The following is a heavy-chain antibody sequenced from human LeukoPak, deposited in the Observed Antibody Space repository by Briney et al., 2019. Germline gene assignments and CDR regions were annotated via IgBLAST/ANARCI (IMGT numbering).Heavy chain of an antibody. CDR1: GFTFNNYW. Sequence: GGSLRLSCAASGFTFNNYWMSWVRQAPGKGLEWVSYISSGASTIYYADSVKGRFTISRDNAENSLYLQMNSLRVEDTAVYYCARGWFDPWGQGTLVTVSS. J-gene: IGHJ5*02. V-gene: IGHV3-48*03. CDR3: ARGWFDP. CDR2: ISSGASTI.